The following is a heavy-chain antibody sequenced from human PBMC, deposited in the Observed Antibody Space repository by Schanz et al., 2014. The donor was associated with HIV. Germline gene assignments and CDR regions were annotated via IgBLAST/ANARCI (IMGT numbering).Heavy chain of an antibody. CDR2: INHSGST. CDR3: ARTPYYFDY. CDR1: GGSITTSDYY. Sequence: QEQLHQWGAGLVKPSETLSLSCTVSGGSITTSDYYWSWIRQPPGKGLQWIGEINHSGSTNYNPSLKSRVTISVDTSKNQFSLRLNSVTAADTAVYYCARTPYYFDYWGQGTLVTVSS. V-gene: IGHV4-34*01. J-gene: IGHJ4*02.